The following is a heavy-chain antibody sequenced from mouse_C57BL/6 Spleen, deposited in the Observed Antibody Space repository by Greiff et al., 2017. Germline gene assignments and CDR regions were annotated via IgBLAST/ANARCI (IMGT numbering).Heavy chain of an antibody. CDR1: GYTFTSYW. J-gene: IGHJ4*01. CDR2: LYPGSGST. Sequence: QVQLQQPGAELVKPGASVKMSCKASGYTFTSYWITWVKQRPGQGLEWIGDLYPGSGSTNYNEKFKSKATLTVDTSSSTAYMQLSRLPSEDSAVSNSAKKRYYGSSDNAMYTWGEENSETASS. CDR3: AKKRYYGSSDNAMYT. D-gene: IGHD1-1*01. V-gene: IGHV1-55*01.